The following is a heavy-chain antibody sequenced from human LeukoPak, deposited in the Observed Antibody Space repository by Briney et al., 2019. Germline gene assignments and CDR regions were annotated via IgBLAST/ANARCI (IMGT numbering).Heavy chain of an antibody. V-gene: IGHV4-61*01. J-gene: IGHJ4*02. CDR2: IYYSGST. CDR3: ARDLGWYAYFDY. Sequence: SETLSLTCTVSGGSVSSGSYYWSWIRQPPGKGLEWIGYIYYSGSTNYNPSLKSRVTISVDTSKNQFSLKPSSVTAADTAVYYCARDLGWYAYFDYWGQGTLVTVSS. D-gene: IGHD6-19*01. CDR1: GGSVSSGSYY.